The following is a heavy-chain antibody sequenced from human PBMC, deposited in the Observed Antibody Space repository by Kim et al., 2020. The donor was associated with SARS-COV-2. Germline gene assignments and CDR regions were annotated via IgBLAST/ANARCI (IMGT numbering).Heavy chain of an antibody. CDR1: GFTFSSYS. CDR2: IGSSSNNI. J-gene: IGHJ6*02. CDR3: ARDKRDYYFYGMDV. Sequence: GGSLRLSCEASGFTFSSYSMNWVRQAPGKGLEWVAYIGSSSNNIYYEDSVKGRFTISRDNAKNSLSLVINSLRDEDTAVYYCARDKRDYYFYGMDVWGQG. V-gene: IGHV3-48*02.